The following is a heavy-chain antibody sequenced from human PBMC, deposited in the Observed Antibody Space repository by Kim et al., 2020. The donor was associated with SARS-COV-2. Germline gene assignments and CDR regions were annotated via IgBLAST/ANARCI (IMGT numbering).Heavy chain of an antibody. Sequence: LKCRVTISVDTSKHQFSLKLSSVTAADTAVYYCARRHYYDSRGDNWYFDLWGRGTLVTVSS. V-gene: IGHV4-39*01. J-gene: IGHJ2*01. D-gene: IGHD3-22*01. CDR3: ARRHYYDSRGDNWYFDL.